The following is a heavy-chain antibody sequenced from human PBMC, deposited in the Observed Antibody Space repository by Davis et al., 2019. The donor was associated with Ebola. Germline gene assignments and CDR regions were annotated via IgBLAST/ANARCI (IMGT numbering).Heavy chain of an antibody. V-gene: IGHV1-69*04. CDR3: ARGRTVTGTRGLSWFDP. CDR2: IIPILGIA. J-gene: IGHJ5*02. CDR1: GGTFSSYA. D-gene: IGHD6-19*01. Sequence: AASVKVSCKASGGTFSSYAISWVRQAPGQGLEWMGRIIPILGIAIYAQKFQGRVTMTTDTSTSTAYMELSSLRSEDTAAYYCARGRTVTGTRGLSWFDPWGQGALVTVSS.